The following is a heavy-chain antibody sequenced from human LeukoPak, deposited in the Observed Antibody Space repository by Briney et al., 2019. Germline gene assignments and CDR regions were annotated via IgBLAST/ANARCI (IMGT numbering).Heavy chain of an antibody. D-gene: IGHD2-21*01. V-gene: IGHV3-30-3*01. CDR1: RFTFNEYA. J-gene: IGHJ4*02. Sequence: GGSLRLSCAASRFTFNEYAMHWVRQTPGKGLEWVALISYDGYDKSYADSVRGRFTISRDNSKNTLNLQMDSLRSEDTAVYYCARDFFPIADSTWYEIGYWGQGTLVTVSS. CDR3: ARDFFPIADSTWYEIGY. CDR2: ISYDGYDK.